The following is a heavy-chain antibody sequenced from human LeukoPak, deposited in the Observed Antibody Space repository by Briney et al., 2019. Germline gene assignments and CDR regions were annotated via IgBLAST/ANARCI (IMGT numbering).Heavy chain of an antibody. CDR1: GFTFSTYW. V-gene: IGHV3-7*01. Sequence: GGSLRLSCAASGFTFSTYWMSWVRQAPGKGLEWVANIKQDGSEKYYVDSVKGRFTISRDNAKNSLYLQMNSLRAEDTAVYYCAKREAASSGYFDYWGQGTLVTVSS. J-gene: IGHJ4*02. CDR2: IKQDGSEK. CDR3: AKREAASSGYFDY. D-gene: IGHD2-15*01.